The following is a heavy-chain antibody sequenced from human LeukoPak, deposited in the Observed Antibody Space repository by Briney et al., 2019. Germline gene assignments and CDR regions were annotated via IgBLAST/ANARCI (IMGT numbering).Heavy chain of an antibody. V-gene: IGHV3-48*03. CDR3: ARESIAVAGAPFDY. CDR2: ISSSGSTI. CDR1: GFTFSSYE. Sequence: GGSLRLSCAASGFTFSSYEMNWVRQAPGMGLEWVSYISSSGSTIYYADSVKGRFTISRDNAKNSLYLQMNSLRAEDTAVYYCARESIAVAGAPFDYWGQGTLVTVSS. J-gene: IGHJ4*02. D-gene: IGHD6-19*01.